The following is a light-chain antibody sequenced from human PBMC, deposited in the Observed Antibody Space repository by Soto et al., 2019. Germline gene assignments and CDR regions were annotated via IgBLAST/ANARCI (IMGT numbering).Light chain of an antibody. Sequence: DIQMTQSPSSLSASVGDRVTITCRASQSITTYLNWYQQKSGKAPRLLIYGESSLQSGVPSRFSGSGFGTDFTLTSSSLQPEDFATDDCQQSYTTPPTFGGGTKVEIK. CDR3: QQSYTTPPT. V-gene: IGKV1-39*01. CDR1: QSITTY. CDR2: GES. J-gene: IGKJ4*01.